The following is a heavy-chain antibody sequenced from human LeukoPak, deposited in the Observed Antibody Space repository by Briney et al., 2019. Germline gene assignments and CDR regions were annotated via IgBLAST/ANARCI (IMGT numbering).Heavy chain of an antibody. CDR2: IYPGDSDT. Sequence: GESLKISCKGSGYSFTGYWIGWVRQMPGKGLEWMGIIYPGDSDTRYSPSFQGQVTISADKSISTAYLQWSSLKASDTAMYYCARRSSSSWYPPPFDYWGQGTLVTVSS. J-gene: IGHJ4*02. V-gene: IGHV5-51*01. CDR3: ARRSSSSWYPPPFDY. CDR1: GYSFTGYW. D-gene: IGHD6-13*01.